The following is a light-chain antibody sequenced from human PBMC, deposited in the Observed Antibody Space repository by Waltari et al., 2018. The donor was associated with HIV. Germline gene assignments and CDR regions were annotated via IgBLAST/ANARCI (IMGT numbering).Light chain of an antibody. CDR2: DNN. V-gene: IGLV1-51*01. CDR3: GTWDHRLSAGV. J-gene: IGLJ3*02. CDR1: SSNIGTDY. Sequence: QSVLTQPPSVPAAPGQKVTISFSGSSSNIGTDYVLWYQHVPGAAPKRLIYDNNKRPSGIPDRFSGSKSGTSATLGITGLQTGDEADYYCGTWDHRLSAGVFGGGTKLTVL.